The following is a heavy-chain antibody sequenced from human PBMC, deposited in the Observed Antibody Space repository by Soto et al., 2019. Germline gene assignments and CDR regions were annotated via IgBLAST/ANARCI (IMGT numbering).Heavy chain of an antibody. CDR1: GFTFSSYA. CDR3: ARDRGIAARPLYFDY. V-gene: IGHV3-30-3*01. CDR2: ISYDGSNK. Sequence: GGSLRLSCAASGFTFSSYAMHWVRQAPGKGLEWVAVISYDGSNKYYADSVKGRFTISRDNSKNTLYLQMNSLRAEDTAVYYCARDRGIAARPLYFDYWGQGTLVTVSS. D-gene: IGHD6-6*01. J-gene: IGHJ4*02.